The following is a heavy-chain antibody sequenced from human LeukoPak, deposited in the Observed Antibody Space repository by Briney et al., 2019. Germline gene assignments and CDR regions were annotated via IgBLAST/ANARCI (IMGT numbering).Heavy chain of an antibody. V-gene: IGHV1-2*02. CDR1: GYALTAYY. J-gene: IGHJ4*02. CDR2: ISPNSGDT. Sequence: ASVKVSCKASGYALTAYYLHWVRQAPGQGLEWMGCISPNSGDTNYAQKFQGRVTMTRDTSINTAYMELSSLRSDDTAVYYCARDQGRDGYWGQGTLATVSS. CDR3: ARDQGRDGY.